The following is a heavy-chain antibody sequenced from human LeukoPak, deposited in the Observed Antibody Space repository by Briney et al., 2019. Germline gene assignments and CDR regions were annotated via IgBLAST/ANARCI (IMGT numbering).Heavy chain of an antibody. CDR3: AKDQWDGSGLLDV. Sequence: GGSLRLSCAASGFTFSSYGMHWVRQAPGKGLEWVAVISYDGSNKYYADSVKGRFTIPRDNSKNTLYLQMNSLRAEDTAVYYCAKDQWDGSGLLDVWGQGTTVTISS. CDR2: ISYDGSNK. CDR1: GFTFSSYG. J-gene: IGHJ6*02. V-gene: IGHV3-30*18. D-gene: IGHD3-10*01.